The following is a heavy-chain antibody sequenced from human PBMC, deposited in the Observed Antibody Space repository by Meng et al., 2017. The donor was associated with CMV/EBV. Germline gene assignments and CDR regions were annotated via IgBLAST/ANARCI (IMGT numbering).Heavy chain of an antibody. D-gene: IGHD3-22*01. CDR3: ARDDSSGYEVFDP. Sequence: ASVKVSCKASGYTFTGYYMHWVRQAPGQGLEWMGWINPNSGGTNYAQKFQGRVTMTRDTSISTAYMELSRLRSDDTAVYYCARDDSSGYEVFDPWGQGTLVTVSS. CDR1: GYTFTGYY. CDR2: INPNSGGT. V-gene: IGHV1-2*02. J-gene: IGHJ5*02.